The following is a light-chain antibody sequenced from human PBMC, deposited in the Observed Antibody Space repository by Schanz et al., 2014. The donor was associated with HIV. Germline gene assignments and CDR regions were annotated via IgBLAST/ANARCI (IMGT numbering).Light chain of an antibody. CDR2: DAS. Sequence: EIVLTQSPATLSLSPGERATLSCRASQSVSSSLAWYQQKPGQAPRLLVYDASNRASGIPARFSGSGSGTDFTLTISSLEPEDFAVYYCQQRSIWPITFGQGTRLDIK. CDR1: QSVSSS. V-gene: IGKV3-11*01. J-gene: IGKJ5*01. CDR3: QQRSIWPIT.